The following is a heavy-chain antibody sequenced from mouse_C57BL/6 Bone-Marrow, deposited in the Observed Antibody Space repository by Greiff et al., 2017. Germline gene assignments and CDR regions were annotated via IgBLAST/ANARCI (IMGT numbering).Heavy chain of an antibody. V-gene: IGHV1-64*01. J-gene: IGHJ2*01. CDR3: ASTTTVVASDY. D-gene: IGHD1-1*01. Sequence: QVQLQQPGAELVKPGASVKLSCKASGYTFTSYWMHWVKQRPGKGLEWIGMIHPNSGSTNYNEKFKSKATLTVDKSSSTAYMQLSSLTSEDSAVYYCASTTTVVASDYWGQGTTLTVSS. CDR2: IHPNSGST. CDR1: GYTFTSYW.